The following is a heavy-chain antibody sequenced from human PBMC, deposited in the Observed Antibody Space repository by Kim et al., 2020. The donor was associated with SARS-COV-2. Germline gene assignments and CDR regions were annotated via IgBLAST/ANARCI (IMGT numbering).Heavy chain of an antibody. CDR3: ARHGPRYFDWERAQPYYYYYGMDV. CDR1: GGSISSYY. J-gene: IGHJ6*02. V-gene: IGHV4-59*08. Sequence: SETLSLTCTVSGGSISSYYWSWIRQPPGKGLEWIGYIYYSGSTNYNPSLKSRVTISVDTSKNQFSLKLSSVTAADTAVYYCARHGPRYFDWERAQPYYYYYGMDVWGQGTTVTVSS. CDR2: IYYSGST. D-gene: IGHD3-9*01.